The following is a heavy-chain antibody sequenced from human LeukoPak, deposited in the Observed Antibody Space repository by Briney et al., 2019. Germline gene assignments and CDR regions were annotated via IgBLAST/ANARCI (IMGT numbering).Heavy chain of an antibody. J-gene: IGHJ4*02. V-gene: IGHV3-64*02. D-gene: IGHD4-23*01. CDR2: ITANGGST. Sequence: PGGSLRLSCAASGLTFSNYAMHWVRQAPGKGLEYVSAITANGGSTFHADSVKGRFTISRDNSKNTLYFQMGSLRTEDTAVYYCGRDLSTTTVTAVAEWGQGTLVTVSS. CDR3: GRDLSTTTVTAVAE. CDR1: GLTFSNYA.